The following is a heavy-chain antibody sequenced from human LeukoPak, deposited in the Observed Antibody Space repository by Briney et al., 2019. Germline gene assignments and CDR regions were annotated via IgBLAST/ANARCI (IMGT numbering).Heavy chain of an antibody. D-gene: IGHD4-23*01. CDR3: ARDRADYGGNSAPGEFDY. CDR1: GYTFTSYG. Sequence: GASVKVSCKASGYTFTSYGISWVRQAPGQGLEWMGWISAYNGNTNYAQKLQGRVTITADKSTSTAYMELSSLRSEDTAVYYCARDRADYGGNSAPGEFDYWGQGTLVTVSS. J-gene: IGHJ4*02. CDR2: ISAYNGNT. V-gene: IGHV1-18*01.